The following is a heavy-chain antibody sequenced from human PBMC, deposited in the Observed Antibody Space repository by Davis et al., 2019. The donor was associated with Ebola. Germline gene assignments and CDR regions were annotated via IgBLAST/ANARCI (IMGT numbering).Heavy chain of an antibody. V-gene: IGHV3-73*01. Sequence: GESLKISCAASGFTLSGSAMHWVRQASGKGLEWVGRIRSKANSYATAYAASVKGRFTISRDDSKNTAYLQMNSLKTEDTAVYYCTSGSPDYWGQGTLVTVSS. D-gene: IGHD1-26*01. CDR2: IRSKANSYAT. CDR1: GFTLSGSA. J-gene: IGHJ4*02. CDR3: TSGSPDY.